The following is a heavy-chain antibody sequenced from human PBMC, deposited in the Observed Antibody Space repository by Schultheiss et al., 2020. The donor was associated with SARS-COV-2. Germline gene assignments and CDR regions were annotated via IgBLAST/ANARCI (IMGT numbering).Heavy chain of an antibody. V-gene: IGHV5-51*01. CDR3: ARGGRTAMVRVDAFDI. Sequence: GGSLRLSCKGSGYSFTSYWIGWVRQMPGKGLEWMGIIYPGDSDTRYSPSFQGQVTISADKSISTAYLQWSSLKASDTAMYYCARGGRTAMVRVDAFDIWGQGTRVTVSS. J-gene: IGHJ3*02. D-gene: IGHD5-18*01. CDR2: IYPGDSDT. CDR1: GYSFTSYW.